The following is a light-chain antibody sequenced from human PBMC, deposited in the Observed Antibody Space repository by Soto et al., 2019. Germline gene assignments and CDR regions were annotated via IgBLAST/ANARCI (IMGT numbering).Light chain of an antibody. CDR2: DAS. CDR1: QSVRTY. CDR3: QHYGSSPLIT. J-gene: IGKJ5*01. Sequence: EIVLTQSPVTLSLSPGERATLSCRASQSVRTYLAWYQVKPGQAPRLLIYDASSRASGVPARFSGSGSGTDFTLTISSLEPEDFAVFYCQHYGSSPLITFGRGTRLEIK. V-gene: IGKV3-20*01.